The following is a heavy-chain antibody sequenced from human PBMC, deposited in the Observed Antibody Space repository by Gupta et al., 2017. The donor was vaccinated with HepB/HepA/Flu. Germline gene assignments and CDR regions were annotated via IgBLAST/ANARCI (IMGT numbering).Heavy chain of an antibody. J-gene: IGHJ6*03. CDR1: GGSFSGYY. D-gene: IGHD6-19*01. CDR3: ARGSLGWLVRSRVYYYYYMDV. CDR2: INHSGST. V-gene: IGHV4-34*01. Sequence: QVQLQQWGAGLLKPSETLSLTCAVYGGSFSGYYWSWIRQPPGKGLEWIGEINHSGSTNYNPSLKSRVTISVDTSKNQFSLKLSSVTAADTAVYYCARGSLGWLVRSRVYYYYYMDVWGKGTTVTVSS.